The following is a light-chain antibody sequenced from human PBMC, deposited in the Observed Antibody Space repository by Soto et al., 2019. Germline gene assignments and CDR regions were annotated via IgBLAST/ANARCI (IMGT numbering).Light chain of an antibody. J-gene: IGKJ1*01. CDR1: QSVGSN. Sequence: EIVMTQSPATLSVSPGERATLSCRASQSVGSNLAWYQQKPGQAPRLLIYGASTRATGIPARFSGSGSGTDFTLTISSLQSEDCAIYCCQQYNNWPPDRTFGQGTKVEIK. CDR3: QQYNNWPPDRT. CDR2: GAS. V-gene: IGKV3-15*01.